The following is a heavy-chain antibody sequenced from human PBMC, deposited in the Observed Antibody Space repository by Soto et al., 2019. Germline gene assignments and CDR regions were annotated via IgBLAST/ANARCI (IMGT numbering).Heavy chain of an antibody. Sequence: EVQLVESGGGLVQPGGSLRLSCVASGFTFSKSWMSWVRQAPGKGLEWVANIKQDGSEKYYVDSVKGRFTISRDNAKNSLYLQVNSLRVEDTAVYYCARGVPPLGFYYYGMDVWGQGTTVTVSS. CDR3: ARGVPPLGFYYYGMDV. V-gene: IGHV3-7*04. J-gene: IGHJ6*02. CDR1: GFTFSKSW. CDR2: IKQDGSEK.